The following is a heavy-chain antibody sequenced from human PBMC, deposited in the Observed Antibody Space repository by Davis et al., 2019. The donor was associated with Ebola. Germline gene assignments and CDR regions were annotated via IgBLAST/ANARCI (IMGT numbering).Heavy chain of an antibody. J-gene: IGHJ3*02. CDR2: INHSGST. CDR1: GGSFSGYY. CDR3: ARDPPDLIVVVPAAADAFDI. V-gene: IGHV4-34*01. D-gene: IGHD2-2*01. Sequence: PSETLSLTCAVYGGSFSGYYWSWIRQPPGKGLEWIGEINHSGSTNYNPSLKSRVTISVDTSKNQFSLKLSSVTAADTAVYYCARDPPDLIVVVPAAADAFDIWGQGTMVTVSS.